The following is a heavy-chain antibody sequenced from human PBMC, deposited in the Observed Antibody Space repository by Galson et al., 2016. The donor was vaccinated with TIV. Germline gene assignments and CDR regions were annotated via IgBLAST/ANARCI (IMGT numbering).Heavy chain of an antibody. J-gene: IGHJ4*02. CDR2: IGTVGDT. CDR3: VRAPFSGNYYYFDY. D-gene: IGHD1-26*01. V-gene: IGHV3-13*04. Sequence: SLGLSCAASGFTFSSYDMHWVRQGIGKGLEWVSGIGTVGDTYYPASVKGRFSISREDAKNSLYLQMNSLRAGDTAIYYCVRAPFSGNYYYFDYWGQGILVTVSS. CDR1: GFTFSSYD.